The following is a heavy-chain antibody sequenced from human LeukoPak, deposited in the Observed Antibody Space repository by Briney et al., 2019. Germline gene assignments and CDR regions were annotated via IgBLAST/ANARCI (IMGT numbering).Heavy chain of an antibody. CDR2: IKQDGSEK. CDR1: GFTFSSYW. J-gene: IGHJ4*02. CDR3: ARHVDSSWAGCDF. Sequence: PGGSLRLSCAASGFTFSSYWMSWVRQAPGKGLEWVANIKQDGSEKYYVDSVKGRFTISRDNAKNSLYLQMNSLRAEDTAVYYCARHVDSSWAGCDFWGQGTLVTVSS. V-gene: IGHV3-7*03. D-gene: IGHD6-13*01.